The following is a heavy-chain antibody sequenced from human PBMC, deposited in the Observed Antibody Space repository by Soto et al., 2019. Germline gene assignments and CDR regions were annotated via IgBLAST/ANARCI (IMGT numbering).Heavy chain of an antibody. Sequence: SETLSLTCSVSGGSVSSGGYYWGWIRQTPGKGLEWIASMFHSGTKYYNPSLKHRVSISVDTSKNEISLKLSSSTAVDTAVYSCARRGERAAAPDWFDPWGQGIRGTV. CDR2: MFHSGTK. J-gene: IGHJ5*02. CDR3: ARRGERAAAPDWFDP. V-gene: IGHV4-39*01. D-gene: IGHD6-13*01. CDR1: GGSVSSGGYY.